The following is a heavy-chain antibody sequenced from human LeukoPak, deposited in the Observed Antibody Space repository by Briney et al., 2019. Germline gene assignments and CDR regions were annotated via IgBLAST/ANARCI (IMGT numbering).Heavy chain of an antibody. CDR3: ARVEKFWGGADY. J-gene: IGHJ4*02. V-gene: IGHV3-74*01. Sequence: PGGSLRLSCAASGFTFSSYWMHWVRQAPGKGLVWVSRINSDGSSTSYADSVKGRFTISRDNAKNTLYLQMNSLRAEDTAVYYCARVEKFWGGADYWGQGTLVTVSS. CDR1: GFTFSSYW. CDR2: INSDGSST. D-gene: IGHD3-16*01.